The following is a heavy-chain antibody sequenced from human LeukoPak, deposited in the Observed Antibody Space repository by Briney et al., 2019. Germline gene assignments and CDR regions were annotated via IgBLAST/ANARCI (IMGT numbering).Heavy chain of an antibody. CDR3: AREGGSYWGGLDAFDI. CDR1: GFTFSSYW. D-gene: IGHD1-26*01. V-gene: IGHV3-7*01. CDR2: IKQDGSEK. J-gene: IGHJ3*02. Sequence: GGSLRLSCAASGFTFSSYWMSWVRQAPGKGLEWVANIKQDGSEKYYVDSVKGRFTISRDNAKNSLYLQMNSLRAEDTAIYYCAREGGSYWGGLDAFDIWGQGTMVTVSS.